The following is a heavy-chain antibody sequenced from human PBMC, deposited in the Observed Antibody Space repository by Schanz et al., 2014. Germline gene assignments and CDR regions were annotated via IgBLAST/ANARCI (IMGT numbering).Heavy chain of an antibody. Sequence: EVQLVESGGGLIQPGGSLRLSCAVSGFTVNTNYMSWVRQAPGKGLEWISSMYINSGSTQYADSVKGRFIISRDSSKNTLFLQMNSLRAEDTDVYFCARHGGRDGYNLAFDVWGQGTLVTVSS. D-gene: IGHD5-12*01. J-gene: IGHJ3*01. CDR2: MYINSGST. CDR3: ARHGGRDGYNLAFDV. CDR1: GFTVNTNY. V-gene: IGHV3-53*01.